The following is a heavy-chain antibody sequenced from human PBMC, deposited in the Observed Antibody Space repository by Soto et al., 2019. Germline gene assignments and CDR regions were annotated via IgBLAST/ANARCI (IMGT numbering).Heavy chain of an antibody. D-gene: IGHD2-8*02. Sequence: GGSLRLSCAASGFTFSSYGMHWVRQAPGKGLEWVAVISYDGSNKYYADSVKGRFTISRDNSKNTLYLQMNSLRAEDTAVYYCAKDLELAIYYYYMDVWGKGTTVTVSS. CDR2: ISYDGSNK. J-gene: IGHJ6*03. CDR1: GFTFSSYG. V-gene: IGHV3-30*18. CDR3: AKDLELAIYYYYMDV.